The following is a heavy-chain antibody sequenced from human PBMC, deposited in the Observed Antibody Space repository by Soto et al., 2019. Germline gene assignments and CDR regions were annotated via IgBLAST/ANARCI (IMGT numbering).Heavy chain of an antibody. CDR3: AQTLGLAVSGPGRFDL. J-gene: IGHJ2*01. Sequence: QVQLVQPGAEVKKPGSSVKVSCKASGGTFSNYAISWVRQAPGQGLEWMGGIIPLFGTGNYAKKFQGRVTITADESTSTAYMDLRGQRFEDTAVYYCAQTLGLAVSGPGRFDLWGRGTLVTVSS. V-gene: IGHV1-69*12. D-gene: IGHD6-19*01. CDR2: IIPLFGTG. CDR1: GGTFSNYA.